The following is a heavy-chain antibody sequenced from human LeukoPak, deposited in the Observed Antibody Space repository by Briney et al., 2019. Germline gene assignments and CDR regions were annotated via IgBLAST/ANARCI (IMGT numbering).Heavy chain of an antibody. D-gene: IGHD5-24*01. Sequence: GGSLRLSCAASGFTFSSYAMSWVRQAPGKGLEWVSAISGSGGSTYYADSVKGRFTISRDNSKNTLYLQMNSLRAEDTAVYYCAKIRDGYNFRGALDYWGQGTLVTVSS. CDR1: GFTFSSYA. CDR3: AKIRDGYNFRGALDY. CDR2: ISGSGGST. J-gene: IGHJ4*02. V-gene: IGHV3-23*01.